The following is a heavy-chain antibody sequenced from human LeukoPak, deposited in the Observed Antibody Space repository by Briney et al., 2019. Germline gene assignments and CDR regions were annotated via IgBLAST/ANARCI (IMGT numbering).Heavy chain of an antibody. J-gene: IGHJ4*02. V-gene: IGHV4-4*07. CDR3: ARGGKATVVTM. CDR1: GGSIKSYY. CDR2: IYSSGST. D-gene: IGHD4-23*01. Sequence: PSETLSLTCTVSGGSIKSYYWSWIRQPAGKGLVWIGRIYSSGSTNYNPSLKSRVSMSVDASKNQFSLKLTSVTAADTAVYYCARGGKATVVTMWGQGILVTVSS.